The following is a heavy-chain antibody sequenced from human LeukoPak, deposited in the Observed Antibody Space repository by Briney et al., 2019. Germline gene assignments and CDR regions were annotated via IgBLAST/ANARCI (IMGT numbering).Heavy chain of an antibody. Sequence: GGSLRLSCSASGFTFSSYAMHWVRQAPGKGLEYVSAISSNGGSTYYADSVKGRFTISRDNPKNTLYLQMSSLRAEDTAVYYCVKDGAPPFPSLWFGESYYFDYWGQGTLVTVSS. CDR3: VKDGAPPFPSLWFGESYYFDY. D-gene: IGHD3-10*01. CDR2: ISSNGGST. V-gene: IGHV3-64D*06. CDR1: GFTFSSYA. J-gene: IGHJ4*02.